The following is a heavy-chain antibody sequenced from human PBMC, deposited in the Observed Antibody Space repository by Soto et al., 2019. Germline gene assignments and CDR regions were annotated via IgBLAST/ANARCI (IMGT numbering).Heavy chain of an antibody. Sequence: GGSLRLSCAASGFTFSSYGMHWVRQAPGKGLEWVANIKQDGSEKYYVDSVKGRFTISRDNAKNSLYLQMNSLRAEDTAVYYCASLDIVVVPAAGYMDVWGKGTTVTVSS. J-gene: IGHJ6*03. V-gene: IGHV3-7*01. D-gene: IGHD2-2*03. CDR3: ASLDIVVVPAAGYMDV. CDR1: GFTFSSYG. CDR2: IKQDGSEK.